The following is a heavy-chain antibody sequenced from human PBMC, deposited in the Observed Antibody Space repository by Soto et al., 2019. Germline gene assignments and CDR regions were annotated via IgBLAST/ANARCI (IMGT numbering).Heavy chain of an antibody. CDR1: GGSISSGGYY. CDR3: ARDRVAAPTNDAFDI. J-gene: IGHJ3*02. D-gene: IGHD2-15*01. CDR2: IYYSGST. Sequence: QVQLQESGPGLVKPSQTLSLTCTVSGGSISSGGYYWSWIRQHPGKGLEWIGYIYYSGSTYYNPSLKSRVTISVDTSKNQFSLKLSSVTAADTAVYYCARDRVAAPTNDAFDIWGQGTMVTVSS. V-gene: IGHV4-31*03.